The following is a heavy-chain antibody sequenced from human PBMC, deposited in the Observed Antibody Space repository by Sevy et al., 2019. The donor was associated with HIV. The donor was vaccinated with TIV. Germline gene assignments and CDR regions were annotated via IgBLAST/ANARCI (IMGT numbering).Heavy chain of an antibody. J-gene: IGHJ6*02. CDR1: GFTFSDYY. CDR2: ISSSGSTI. Sequence: GGSLRLSCAASGFTFSDYYMSWIRQAPGKGLEWVSYISSSGSTIYYAYSVKGRFNISRDNAKNSLYLQMNSLRAEDTAVYYCARERDYDSSGYYYYYGMDVWGQGTTVTVSS. D-gene: IGHD3-22*01. V-gene: IGHV3-11*01. CDR3: ARERDYDSSGYYYYYGMDV.